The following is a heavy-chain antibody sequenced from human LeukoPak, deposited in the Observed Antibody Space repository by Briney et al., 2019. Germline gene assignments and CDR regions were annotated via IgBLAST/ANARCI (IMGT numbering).Heavy chain of an antibody. V-gene: IGHV7-4-1*02. D-gene: IGHD3-22*01. CDR3: GTEDSSGYYNF. J-gene: IGHJ4*02. Sequence: ASVKVSCKVSGYTLTELSMHWVRQAPGKGLEWMGWINTNTGNPTYAQGFTGRFVFSLDTSVSTAYLQITSLKAEDTAVYYCGTEDSSGYYNFWGQGTLVTASS. CDR2: INTNTGNP. CDR1: GYTLTELS.